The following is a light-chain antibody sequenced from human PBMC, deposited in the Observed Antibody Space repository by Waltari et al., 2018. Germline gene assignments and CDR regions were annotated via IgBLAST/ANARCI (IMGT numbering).Light chain of an antibody. J-gene: IGLJ2*01. CDR1: NIGSKS. CDR2: DDS. CDR3: QVWDSSSDHVV. V-gene: IGLV3-21*03. Sequence: SYVLTQPPSVSVAPGKTARITCGGNNIGSKSVHWYQQKPGQAPVLVVYDDSDRPSGNPERFSGSNSGNTATLTISRVEAGDEADYYGQVWDSSSDHVVFGGGTKLTVL.